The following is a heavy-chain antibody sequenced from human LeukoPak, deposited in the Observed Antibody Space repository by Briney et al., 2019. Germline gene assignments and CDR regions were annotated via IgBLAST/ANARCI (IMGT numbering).Heavy chain of an antibody. Sequence: ASVKVSCKASGYTFTSYDINWGRQATGQGLEWMGWMNSNSGNTGYAQKFQGRVTMTRNTSISTAYMELSSLRSEDTAVYYCARGGYSGYDYDYWGQGTLVTVSS. J-gene: IGHJ4*02. CDR1: GYTFTSYD. D-gene: IGHD5-12*01. V-gene: IGHV1-8*01. CDR2: MNSNSGNT. CDR3: ARGGYSGYDYDY.